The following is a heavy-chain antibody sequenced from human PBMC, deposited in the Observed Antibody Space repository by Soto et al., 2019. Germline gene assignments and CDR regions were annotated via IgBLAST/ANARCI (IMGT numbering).Heavy chain of an antibody. Sequence: SVKVSCKASGGTFSSYAISWVRQAPGQGLEWMGGIIPIFGTANYAQKFQGRVTITADESASTAYMELSSLRSEDTAVYYCANDIIVIPGAKGLDYWGQGALVTVSS. D-gene: IGHD2-2*01. V-gene: IGHV1-69*13. CDR3: ANDIIVIPGAKGLDY. CDR1: GGTFSSYA. J-gene: IGHJ4*02. CDR2: IIPIFGTA.